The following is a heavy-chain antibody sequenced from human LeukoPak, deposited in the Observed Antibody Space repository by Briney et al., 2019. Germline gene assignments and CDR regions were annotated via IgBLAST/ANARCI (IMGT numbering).Heavy chain of an antibody. Sequence: LETLSLTCTVSGGSISSYYWSWIRQPPGKGLEWIGYIYCSGSTNYNPSLKSRVTISVDTSKNQFSLKLSSVTAADTAVYYCARGLAVTDYWGQGTLVTVSS. V-gene: IGHV4-59*12. CDR2: IYCSGST. J-gene: IGHJ4*02. D-gene: IGHD2-15*01. CDR1: GGSISSYY. CDR3: ARGLAVTDY.